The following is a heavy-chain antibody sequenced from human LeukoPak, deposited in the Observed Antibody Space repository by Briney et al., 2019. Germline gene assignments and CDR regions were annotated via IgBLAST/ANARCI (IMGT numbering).Heavy chain of an antibody. CDR1: GGSISSGGYS. Sequence: PSETLSLTCTVSGGSISSGGYSWSWIRQHPGKGLEWIGYIYYNGSTYYNPSLKSRVTISVDTSKNQFSLKLSSVTAADTAVYYCAGDSSGYYSDYWGQGTLVTVSS. D-gene: IGHD3-22*01. V-gene: IGHV4-31*03. J-gene: IGHJ4*02. CDR3: AGDSSGYYSDY. CDR2: IYYNGST.